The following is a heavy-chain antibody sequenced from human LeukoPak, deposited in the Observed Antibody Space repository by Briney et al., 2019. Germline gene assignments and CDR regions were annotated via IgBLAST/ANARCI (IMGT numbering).Heavy chain of an antibody. CDR3: ARDRRRGRDLDY. Sequence: SETLSLTCTVSGGSISSGSYYWSWIRQPAGKGLEWIGRIYTSGSTNYNPSLKSRVTISVDTSKNQFSLKLSSVTAADTAVYYCARDRRRGRDLDYWGQGTLVTVSS. CDR1: GGSISSGSYY. J-gene: IGHJ4*02. V-gene: IGHV4-61*02. CDR2: IYTSGST. D-gene: IGHD5-24*01.